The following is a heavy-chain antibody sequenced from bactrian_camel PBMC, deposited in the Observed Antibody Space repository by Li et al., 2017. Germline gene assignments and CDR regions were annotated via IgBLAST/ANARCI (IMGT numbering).Heavy chain of an antibody. CDR1: GLTLDDSD. J-gene: IGHJ4*01. D-gene: IGHD5*01. V-gene: IGHV3S55*01. Sequence: HVQLVESGGGSVQDGGSLILSCTASGLTLDDSDMGWYRQAPGNECELVPTINADNEVYYPDFVEGRFSISRDNAGNTVYLQMNSLKPEDTARYYCAKGVSAHADGTGHRIRGQGTQVTVS. CDR2: INADNEV.